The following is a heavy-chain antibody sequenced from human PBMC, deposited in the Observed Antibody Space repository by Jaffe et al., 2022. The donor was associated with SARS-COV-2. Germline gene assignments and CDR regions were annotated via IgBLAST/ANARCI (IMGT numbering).Heavy chain of an antibody. CDR1: GFTFRDYY. J-gene: IGHJ3*01. D-gene: IGHD3-16*01. V-gene: IGHV3-11*01. CDR2: ISGSGSAT. CDR3: ARDLRSTNYLGDTFDV. Sequence: QVQLVESGGGLVKPGGSLRLSCAASGFTFRDYYMSWIRQAPGKGLEWIAYISGSGSATYYVDSVKGRFVVSRDNGEKSLYLQMNSLRVEDTAVYYCARDLRSTNYLGDTFDVWGQGTMVSVSS.